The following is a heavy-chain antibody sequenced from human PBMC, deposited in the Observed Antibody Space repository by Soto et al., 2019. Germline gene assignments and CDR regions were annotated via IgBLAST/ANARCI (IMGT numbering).Heavy chain of an antibody. CDR1: GFTFSTFA. CDR2: VGDDGFRT. J-gene: IGHJ4*02. Sequence: GGSLSLSCVASGFTFSTFAMTWVQQNPGKGREWVATVGDDGFRTNVAESVKGRCIISRDNSRYTLSLEMSSLRVEDTGIYYCATKFRSYFDRWRQGVRGTVAS. CDR3: ATKFRSYFDR. V-gene: IGHV3-23*01.